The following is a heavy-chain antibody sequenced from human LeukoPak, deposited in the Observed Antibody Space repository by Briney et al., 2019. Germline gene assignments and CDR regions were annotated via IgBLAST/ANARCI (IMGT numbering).Heavy chain of an antibody. J-gene: IGHJ4*02. CDR1: GGSISSYY. CDR2: IYYSGST. D-gene: IGHD6-13*01. V-gene: IGHV4-59*01. CDR3: AGGGIY. Sequence: SETLSLTCTVSGGSISSYYRSWIRQPPGKGLEWIGYIYYSGSTNYNPSLKSRVTISVDTSKNQFSLKLSSVTAADTAVYFCAGGGIYWGQGTLVTVSS.